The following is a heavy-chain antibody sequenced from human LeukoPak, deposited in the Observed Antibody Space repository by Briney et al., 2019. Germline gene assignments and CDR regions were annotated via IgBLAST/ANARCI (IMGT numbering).Heavy chain of an antibody. D-gene: IGHD6-6*01. CDR2: IYYSGST. CDR3: ARYGIAARPTDY. Sequence: PSETLSLTCTVSGGSISSSSYYWGWIRQPPGKGLEWIGSIYYSGSTYYNPSLKSRVTISVDTSKNHFSLKLSSVTAADTAVYYRARYGIAARPTDYWGQGTLVTVSS. V-gene: IGHV4-39*02. CDR1: GGSISSSSYY. J-gene: IGHJ4*02.